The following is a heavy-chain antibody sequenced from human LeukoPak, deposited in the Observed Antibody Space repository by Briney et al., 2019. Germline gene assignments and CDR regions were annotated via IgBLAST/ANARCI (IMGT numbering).Heavy chain of an antibody. Sequence: SGPTLVKPTQTLTLTCTFSGFSLSTSGVGVGWIRQPPVKALEWLALIYWDDDKRYSPSLKSRLTITKDTSKNQVVLTMTNMDPVDTATYYCAHRRAVAGTGRFDPWGQGTLVTVSS. V-gene: IGHV2-5*02. CDR1: GFSLSTSGVG. CDR3: AHRRAVAGTGRFDP. CDR2: IYWDDDK. J-gene: IGHJ5*02. D-gene: IGHD6-19*01.